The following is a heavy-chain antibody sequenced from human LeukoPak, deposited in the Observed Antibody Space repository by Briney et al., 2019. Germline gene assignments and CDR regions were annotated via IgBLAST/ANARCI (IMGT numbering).Heavy chain of an antibody. V-gene: IGHV1-2*02. CDR2: INPSTGAR. CDR1: RYAFRDIY. Sequence: ASVKVSCKASRYAFRDIYFILVRLAPGPGLEWMGWINPSTGARIYSQKFEGRISMDTSMDTSFNTVYMELGSLTTDDTAVYYCATSSVTHTRDPWGQGTLVTVSS. CDR3: ATSSVTHTRDP. D-gene: IGHD5/OR15-5a*01. J-gene: IGHJ5*02.